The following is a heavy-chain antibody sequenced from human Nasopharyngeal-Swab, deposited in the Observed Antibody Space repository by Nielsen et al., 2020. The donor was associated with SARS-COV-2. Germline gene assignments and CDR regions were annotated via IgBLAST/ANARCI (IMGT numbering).Heavy chain of an antibody. V-gene: IGHV3-23*01. J-gene: IGHJ4*02. Sequence: GGSLRLSCAASGFTFSSYAMSWVRQAPGKGLEWVSAISGSGGSTYYAGSVKGRFTISRDNSKNTLYLQMNSLRAEDTAVYYCAKDYYDSSGYYYVWGQGTLVTVSS. CDR2: ISGSGGST. D-gene: IGHD3-22*01. CDR3: AKDYYDSSGYYYV. CDR1: GFTFSSYA.